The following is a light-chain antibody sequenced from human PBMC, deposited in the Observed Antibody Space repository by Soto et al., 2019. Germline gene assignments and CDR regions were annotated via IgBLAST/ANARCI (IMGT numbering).Light chain of an antibody. V-gene: IGLV2-14*03. Sequence: QSVLTQPASVSGSPGRSIAISCTGTSSDVGAYDFVSWYQQHPDKAPKLLIYEVSNRPSGVSDRFSGSKSVNTATLTISGLQAEDEADYYCSSHTTSNTRVFGTGTKVTV. CDR2: EVS. J-gene: IGLJ1*01. CDR1: SSDVGAYDF. CDR3: SSHTTSNTRV.